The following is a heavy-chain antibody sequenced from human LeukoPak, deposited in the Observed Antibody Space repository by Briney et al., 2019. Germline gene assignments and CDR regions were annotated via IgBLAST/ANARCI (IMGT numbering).Heavy chain of an antibody. J-gene: IGHJ4*02. CDR1: GGSIDIYY. Sequence: ASETLSLTCTVSGGSIDIYYWSWIRQSAGKGLEWIGRIYTSGSTNYNPSLKSRVTMSVDTSKNQFSLKLSSVTAADTAVYYCARERYSSGWYYFDYWGQGTLVTVSS. V-gene: IGHV4-4*07. D-gene: IGHD6-19*01. CDR2: IYTSGST. CDR3: ARERYSSGWYYFDY.